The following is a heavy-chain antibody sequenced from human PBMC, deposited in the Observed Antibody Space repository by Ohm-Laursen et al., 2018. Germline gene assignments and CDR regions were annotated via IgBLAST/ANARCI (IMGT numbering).Heavy chain of an antibody. Sequence: PTQTLTLTCTFSGFSLRTSPVGVAWIRQPPGKALEWLAHLFSNELKSFSTSLKRRLAISKDTSKSQVVLTMTNMGPVDTATYYCARIVSSYYDISGPRNDIDYWGQGSLVTVSS. V-gene: IGHV2-26*01. J-gene: IGHJ4*02. CDR1: GFSLRTSPVG. CDR3: ARIVSSYYDISGPRNDIDY. CDR2: LFSNELK. D-gene: IGHD3-22*01.